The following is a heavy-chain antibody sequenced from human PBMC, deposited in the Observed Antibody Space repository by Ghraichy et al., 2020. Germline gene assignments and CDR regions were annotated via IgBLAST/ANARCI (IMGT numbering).Heavy chain of an antibody. Sequence: SETLSLTCAVYGGSFSGYYWSWICQPPGKGLEWIGEINHSGSTNYNPSLKSRGTISVDTSTNKFSLMQSSVTAADTTVYYCARHREYSSGWFGYWGQGTLVTVSS. D-gene: IGHD6-19*01. CDR2: INHSGST. CDR1: GGSFSGYY. V-gene: IGHV4-34*01. CDR3: ARHREYSSGWFGY. J-gene: IGHJ5*01.